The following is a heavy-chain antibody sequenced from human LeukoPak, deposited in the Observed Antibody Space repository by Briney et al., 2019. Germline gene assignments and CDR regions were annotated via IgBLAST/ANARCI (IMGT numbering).Heavy chain of an antibody. CDR3: ARDPGYLQPDY. CDR1: GYSFTTYW. V-gene: IGHV1-2*02. Sequence: ASVTVSCKASGYSFTTYWTHWARQAPGQGLEWMGCMNPDSGVTGYAQTFQGRVTMTRDTSINTAYMHLSSLRPDDTAVYFCARDPGYLQPDYWGQGTLVTVPS. CDR2: MNPDSGVT. J-gene: IGHJ4*02. D-gene: IGHD1-1*01.